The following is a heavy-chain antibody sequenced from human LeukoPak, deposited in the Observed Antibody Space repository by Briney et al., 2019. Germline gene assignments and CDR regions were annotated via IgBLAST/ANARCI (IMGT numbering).Heavy chain of an antibody. CDR2: IKADGSEK. D-gene: IGHD4-11*01. J-gene: IGHJ5*02. CDR3: RKGHYSDDA. Sequence: PGRSLRLSCTASGFTFSSYWMNWVRQAPGKGLEWVANIKADGSEKYYVDSVKGRFTISRDNAKNSVYLQMNSLRDEDTAIYYCRKGHYSDDAWDRGTLVTVSS. V-gene: IGHV3-7*03. CDR1: GFTFSSYW.